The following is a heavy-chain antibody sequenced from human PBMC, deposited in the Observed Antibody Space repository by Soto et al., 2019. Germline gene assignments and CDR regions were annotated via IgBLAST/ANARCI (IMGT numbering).Heavy chain of an antibody. J-gene: IGHJ3*02. CDR3: AREHTYYYYSSGYSPDAFDI. CDR2: IIPIFGTA. D-gene: IGHD3-22*01. V-gene: IGHV1-69*01. Sequence: QVQLVQSGAEVKKPGSSVKVSCKASGGTFSSYAISWVRQAPGQGLEWMGGIIPIFGTANYAQKFQGRVTITADESTSTAYMELSSLRSEDTAVYYCAREHTYYYYSSGYSPDAFDIWGQGTMGTVSS. CDR1: GGTFSSYA.